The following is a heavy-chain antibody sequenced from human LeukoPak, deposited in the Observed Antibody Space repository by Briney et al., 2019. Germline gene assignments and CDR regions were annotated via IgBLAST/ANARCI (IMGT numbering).Heavy chain of an antibody. CDR2: IYLTGST. CDR1: RGSISSYY. CDR3: ARGIREYFDY. Sequence: SETLSLTCTVTRGSISSYYWTWIRQAPGKGLEWIGNIYLTGSTKYNPSLQSRVTLSVDTSKNQFSLRLTSVTAADTAVYFCARGIREYFDYWGPGTQVTVSS. V-gene: IGHV4-59*01. J-gene: IGHJ4*02.